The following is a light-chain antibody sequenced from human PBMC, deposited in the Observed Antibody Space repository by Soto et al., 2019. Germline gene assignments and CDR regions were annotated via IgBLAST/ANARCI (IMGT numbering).Light chain of an antibody. V-gene: IGLV2-23*02. J-gene: IGLJ1*01. CDR3: CSYAGSSTPLI. Sequence: QSVLTQPASVSGSPGQSITISCTGTSSDVGSYNLVSWHQQHPGKAPKLMIYEVSKRPSGVSNRFSGSKSGNTASLTISGLQAEDEADYYCCSYAGSSTPLIFGTRTKVTVL. CDR1: SSDVGSYNL. CDR2: EVS.